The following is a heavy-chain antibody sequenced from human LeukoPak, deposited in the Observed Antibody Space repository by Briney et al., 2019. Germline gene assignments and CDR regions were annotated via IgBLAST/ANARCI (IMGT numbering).Heavy chain of an antibody. CDR3: ARDSGYGMDV. CDR2: ISYDGSNK. J-gene: IGHJ6*02. V-gene: IGHV3-30*04. CDR1: GFTFSSYA. D-gene: IGHD3-10*01. Sequence: PGRSLRLSCAASGFTFSSYAMHWVRQAPGKGLEWVAVISYDGSNKYYADSVKGRFTISRDNSKNTLYLQMNSLRAEDTAVYYCARDSGYGMDVWGQGTTVTVSS.